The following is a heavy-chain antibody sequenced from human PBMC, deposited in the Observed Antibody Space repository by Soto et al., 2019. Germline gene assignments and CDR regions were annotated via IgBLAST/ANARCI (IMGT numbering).Heavy chain of an antibody. CDR2: IIPIFGTA. V-gene: IGHV1-69*13. CDR3: ARDPGIGNRPFERHPFDY. Sequence: SVKVSCKASGGTFSSYAISWVRQAPGQGLEWMGGIIPIFGTANYAQKFQGRVTITADESTSTAYMEPSSLRSEDTAVYYCARDPGIGNRPFERHPFDYWGQGTLVTVSS. J-gene: IGHJ4*02. D-gene: IGHD3-9*01. CDR1: GGTFSSYA.